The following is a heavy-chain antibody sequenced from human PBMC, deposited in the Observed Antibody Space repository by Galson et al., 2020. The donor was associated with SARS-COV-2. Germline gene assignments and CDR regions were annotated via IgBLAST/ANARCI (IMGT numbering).Heavy chain of an antibody. Sequence: GQSLKISRAVSGFTFKEFWMSWVRQATGKGLEWVANIRGDGSETNYVDSVKGRFVISRDNAIDSLYLQMNNLRVDDTAVYFCTREGWQGGYWGQGTRVTVSS. CDR2: IRGDGSET. V-gene: IGHV3-7*01. CDR3: TREGWQGGY. D-gene: IGHD6-19*01. J-gene: IGHJ4*02. CDR1: GFTFKEFW.